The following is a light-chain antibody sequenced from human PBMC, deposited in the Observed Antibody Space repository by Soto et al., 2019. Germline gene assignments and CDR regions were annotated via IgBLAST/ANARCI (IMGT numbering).Light chain of an antibody. V-gene: IGLV2-8*01. CDR1: SSDVGGYNY. CDR3: SSYAGSNPLVV. J-gene: IGLJ2*01. Sequence: QSALTHPPSASGSPGQSVTISCTGTSSDVGGYNYVSWYQQHPGKAPKLMIYEVSKRPSGVPDRFSGSKSGNTASLTVSGLQAEDEADYYCSSYAGSNPLVVFGGGTKLTVL. CDR2: EVS.